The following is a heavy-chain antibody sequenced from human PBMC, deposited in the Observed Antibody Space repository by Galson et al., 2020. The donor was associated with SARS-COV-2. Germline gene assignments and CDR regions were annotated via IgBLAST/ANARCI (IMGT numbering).Heavy chain of an antibody. D-gene: IGHD1-26*01. Sequence: GGSLRLSCAASGFTFSSYAMHWVRQAPGKGLEWVAVISYDGSNKYYADSVKGRFTISRDNSKNTLYLQMNSLRAEDTAVYYCARDRSGSYYGGCDYWGQGTLVTVSS. J-gene: IGHJ4*02. CDR3: ARDRSGSYYGGCDY. CDR2: ISYDGSNK. V-gene: IGHV3-30-3*01. CDR1: GFTFSSYA.